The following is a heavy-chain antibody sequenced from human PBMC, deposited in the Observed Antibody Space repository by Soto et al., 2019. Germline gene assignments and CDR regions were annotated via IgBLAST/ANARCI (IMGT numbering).Heavy chain of an antibody. CDR1: GFTFSSYA. V-gene: IGHV3-23*01. CDR3: AKDLKAYCGGDGNFFGY. D-gene: IGHD2-21*02. J-gene: IGHJ4*02. CDR2: ISGSGGSK. Sequence: EVQLLESGGGLVQPGGSLRLSCAASGFTFSSYAMSWVRQAPGKGLEWVSAISGSGGSKYYADSVKGRFTISRDNSKNTLYLQMNSLRAEDTAVYYCAKDLKAYCGGDGNFFGYWGQGTLVTVSS.